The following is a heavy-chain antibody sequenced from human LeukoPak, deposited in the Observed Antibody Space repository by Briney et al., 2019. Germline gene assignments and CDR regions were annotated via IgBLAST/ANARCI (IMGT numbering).Heavy chain of an antibody. J-gene: IGHJ5*02. CDR2: IKSKTDGGTT. Sequence: GGSLRLSCAASGFTFSNAWMSWVRQAPGKGLEWVGRIKSKTDGGTTDYAAPVKGRFTISRDDSKNTVYLQMNSLKTEDTAVYYCTTLYYYDSSGPPPWGQGTLVTVSS. V-gene: IGHV3-15*01. CDR3: TTLYYYDSSGPPP. D-gene: IGHD3-22*01. CDR1: GFTFSNAW.